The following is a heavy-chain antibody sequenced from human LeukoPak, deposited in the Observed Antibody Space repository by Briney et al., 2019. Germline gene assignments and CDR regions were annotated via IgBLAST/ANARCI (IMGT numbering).Heavy chain of an antibody. CDR2: IYHSGST. V-gene: IGHV4-38-2*02. CDR3: ARGGRLLWFDVGY. CDR1: GYSISSGYY. Sequence: SETLSLTCTVSGYSISSGYYWGWIRQPPGKGLEWVGSIYHSGSTYYNPSLKSRVTISVDTSKNQFSLKLSSVTAADTAVYYCARGGRLLWFDVGYWGQGTLVTVSS. J-gene: IGHJ4*02. D-gene: IGHD3-10*01.